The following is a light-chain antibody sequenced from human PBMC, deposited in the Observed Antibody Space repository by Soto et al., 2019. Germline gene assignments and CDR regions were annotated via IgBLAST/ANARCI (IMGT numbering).Light chain of an antibody. CDR2: LIS. J-gene: IGKJ2*01. CDR1: QSVSTY. Sequence: IQMTLSPSSLSASVRDRFTMTCRASQSVSTYLNWYQQKPGKAPTLLISLISRRQSGVPSRFSGAGSETNFTLTFTSLQPEEFATYFCLPTYSTYSSGQGTKVDIK. V-gene: IGKV1-39*01. CDR3: LPTYSTYS.